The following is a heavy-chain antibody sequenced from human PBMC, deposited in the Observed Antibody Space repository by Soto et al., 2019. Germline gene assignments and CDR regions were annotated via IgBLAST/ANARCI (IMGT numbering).Heavy chain of an antibody. CDR2: INWNGGST. V-gene: IGHV3-20*01. Sequence: GGSLILSCAASGFTFYYYGMSWVRQAPGKGLEWVSGINWNGGSTGYADSVKGRFTISRDNAKNSLYLQMNSLRAEDTALYHCARRGLDDILTGYYNDYYYYYMDVWGKGTTVTVSS. D-gene: IGHD3-9*01. CDR1: GFTFYYYG. J-gene: IGHJ6*03. CDR3: ARRGLDDILTGYYNDYYYYYMDV.